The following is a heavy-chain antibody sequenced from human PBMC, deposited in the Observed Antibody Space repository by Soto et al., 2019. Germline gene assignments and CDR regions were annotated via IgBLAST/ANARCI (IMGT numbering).Heavy chain of an antibody. J-gene: IGHJ4*02. V-gene: IGHV4-4*02. D-gene: IGHD1-7*01. CDR3: ASRDPGTSVDY. Sequence: QVQLQESGPGLVKPSGTLSLTCAVSGGSFTSNNWWTWVRQPPGQGLEWIGEIYRTGSPNYNPSLKSRVTISLDKSENQFSLKVTSLTAADTAVYYGASRDPGTSVDYWGQGTLVTVSS. CDR2: IYRTGSP. CDR1: GGSFTSNNW.